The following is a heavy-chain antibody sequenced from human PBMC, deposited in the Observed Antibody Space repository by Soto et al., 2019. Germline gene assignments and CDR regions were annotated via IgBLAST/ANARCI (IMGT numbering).Heavy chain of an antibody. V-gene: IGHV1-2*02. CDR3: ARQGDGYNPLDY. CDR1: GYTFTAYY. D-gene: IGHD2-21*01. J-gene: IGHJ4*02. Sequence: QVQLVQSGAEVKKPGASVKVSCKASGYTFTAYYMHWVRQAPGQGLEWMGWINPNSGGTKYAQKFQGRVTMTRDTSISTAYMELSRLRSDDTAVYCCARQGDGYNPLDYWGQGTLVTVSS. CDR2: INPNSGGT.